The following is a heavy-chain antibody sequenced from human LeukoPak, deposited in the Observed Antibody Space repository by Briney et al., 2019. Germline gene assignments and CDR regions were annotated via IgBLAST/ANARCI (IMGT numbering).Heavy chain of an antibody. J-gene: IGHJ4*02. D-gene: IGHD2-15*01. V-gene: IGHV1-2*02. Sequence: ASVKVSSTASGYTFTDYYMHWVRQAPGQGLEWMGWINPNSGDTNQAQNFQGRVTLARDTSISTAYMGLSSLRSDDSAIYYCAGEYCSGGSCRQGFDYWGQGTLVTVSS. CDR3: AGEYCSGGSCRQGFDY. CDR2: INPNSGDT. CDR1: GYTFTDYY.